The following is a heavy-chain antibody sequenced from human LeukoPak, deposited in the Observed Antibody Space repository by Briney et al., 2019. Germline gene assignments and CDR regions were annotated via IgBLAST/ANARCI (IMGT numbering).Heavy chain of an antibody. CDR1: GGSISSSSYY. D-gene: IGHD4-11*01. Sequence: SETLSLTCNVSGGSISSSSYYWGWIRQPPGKGLEWIGSIYYSGSTYYNPSLRSRVTIFVDTSKNQFSLKLSSVTAADTAVYYCARNGVDFRDLFDYWGQGTLVTVSS. CDR2: IYYSGST. CDR3: ARNGVDFRDLFDY. J-gene: IGHJ4*02. V-gene: IGHV4-39*01.